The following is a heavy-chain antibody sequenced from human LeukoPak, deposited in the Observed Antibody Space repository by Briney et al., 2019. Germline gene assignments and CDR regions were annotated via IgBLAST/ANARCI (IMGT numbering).Heavy chain of an antibody. D-gene: IGHD3-10*01. CDR3: ARDPVLLWFGESPDAFDI. Sequence: QAGGSLRLSCAASGFTFSSYWMSWVRQAPGKGLEWVANIKQDGSEKYYVDSVKGRFTISRDNAKNSLYLQMNSLRAEDTAVYYCARDPVLLWFGESPDAFDIWGQGTMVTVSS. CDR1: GFTFSSYW. CDR2: IKQDGSEK. J-gene: IGHJ3*02. V-gene: IGHV3-7*01.